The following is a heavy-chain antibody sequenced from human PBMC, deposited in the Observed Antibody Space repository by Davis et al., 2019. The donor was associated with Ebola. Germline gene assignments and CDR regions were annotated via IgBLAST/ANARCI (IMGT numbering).Heavy chain of an antibody. D-gene: IGHD6-6*01. J-gene: IGHJ6*02. CDR3: ARDPDSSYYYYGMDV. CDR2: ISAYNGNT. CDR1: GGTFSSYA. V-gene: IGHV1-18*01. Sequence: ASVKVSCKASGGTFSSYAISWVRQAPGQGLEWMGGISAYNGNTNYAQKLQGRVTMTTDTSTSTAYMELRSLRSDDTAVYYCARDPDSSYYYYGMDVWGQGTTVTVSS.